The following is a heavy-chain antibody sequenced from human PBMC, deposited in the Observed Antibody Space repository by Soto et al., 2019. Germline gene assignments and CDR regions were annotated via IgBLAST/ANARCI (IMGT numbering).Heavy chain of an antibody. D-gene: IGHD6-13*01. CDR1: GGSFSGYY. V-gene: IGHV4-34*01. CDR2: INHSGST. CDR3: ARVTIAAAGTGFDY. Sequence: ASETLSLTCAVYGGSFSGYYWSWIRQPPGKGLEWIGEINHSGSTNYNPSLKSRVTISVDTSKNQFSLKLSSVTAADTAVYYCARVTIAAAGTGFDYWGQGTLVTVSS. J-gene: IGHJ4*02.